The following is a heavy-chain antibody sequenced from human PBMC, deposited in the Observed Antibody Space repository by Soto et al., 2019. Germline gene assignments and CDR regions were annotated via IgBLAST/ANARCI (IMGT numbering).Heavy chain of an antibody. D-gene: IGHD2-15*01. CDR3: GRVVEGATRHTDFDY. CDR2: VYYSGGA. V-gene: IGHV4-39*01. CDR1: GVSIHNSHSF. Sequence: SATLSLTCAVSGVSIHNSHSFWAWIRQPPGKGLEFIGSVYYSGGANYNPSLKSRVTISVDTSKNQLSLRVNSVTAADTAVYYCGRVVEGATRHTDFDYWGQGTLVTVS. J-gene: IGHJ4*02.